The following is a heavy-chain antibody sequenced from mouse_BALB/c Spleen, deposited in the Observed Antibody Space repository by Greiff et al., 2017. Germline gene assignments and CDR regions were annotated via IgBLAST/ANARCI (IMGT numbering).Heavy chain of an antibody. J-gene: IGHJ4*01. CDR1: GFTFTSYA. Sequence: EVQLVESGAGLVKPGESLKLSCAASGFTFTSYAMSWVRQKPAERLEWVASISSGGSTYYPDSVKGRLTNSRDKARNILYLQTSSLRAEYTAMYYCGREYGNYRAMDYWGQGTSVTVSS. D-gene: IGHD2-10*02. CDR3: GREYGNYRAMDY. CDR2: ISSGGST. V-gene: IGHV5-6-5*01.